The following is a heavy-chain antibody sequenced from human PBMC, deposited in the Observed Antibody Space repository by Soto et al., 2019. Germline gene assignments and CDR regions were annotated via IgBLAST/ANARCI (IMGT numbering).Heavy chain of an antibody. J-gene: IGHJ6*02. CDR3: ARDGYYYGSGSYYGMDV. CDR2: INPSGGST. V-gene: IGHV1-46*01. Sequence: ASVKVSGKASGYTFTSYYMHWVRQAPGQGLEWMGIINPSGGSTSYAQKFQGRVTMTRDTSTSTVYMELSSLRSEDTAVYYCARDGYYYGSGSYYGMDVWGQGTTVTVSS. CDR1: GYTFTSYY. D-gene: IGHD3-10*01.